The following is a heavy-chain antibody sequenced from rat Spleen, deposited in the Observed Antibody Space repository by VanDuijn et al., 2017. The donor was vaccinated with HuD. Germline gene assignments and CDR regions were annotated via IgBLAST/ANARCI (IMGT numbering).Heavy chain of an antibody. V-gene: IGHV5S10*01. D-gene: IGHD4-3*01. CDR2: IVFDGSGT. J-gene: IGHJ2*01. CDR3: TTQGIIRIPLFDY. Sequence: EVKLVESGGGLVQPGRSLKLSCAASGFTFSDYAMAWVRQAPKKGLEWVATIVFDGSGTYYRDSVKGRFTISRDNAKSTLFLQMDSLRSEDTATYYCTTQGIIRIPLFDYWGRGVMVTVSS. CDR1: GFTFSDYA.